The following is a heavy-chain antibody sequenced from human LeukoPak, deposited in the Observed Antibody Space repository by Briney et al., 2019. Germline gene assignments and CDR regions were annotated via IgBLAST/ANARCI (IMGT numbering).Heavy chain of an antibody. CDR3: AREGEVPAAFDY. V-gene: IGHV3-64*01. CDR2: ISSNGGST. Sequence: GGSLRLTCAASGFTFSNYAMHWVRQAPGKGLEYVSAISSNGGSTYYANSVKGRFTISRDNSKNTLYLQMGSLRAEDMAVYYCAREGEVPAAFDYWGQGTLVTVSS. D-gene: IGHD2-2*01. J-gene: IGHJ4*02. CDR1: GFTFSNYA.